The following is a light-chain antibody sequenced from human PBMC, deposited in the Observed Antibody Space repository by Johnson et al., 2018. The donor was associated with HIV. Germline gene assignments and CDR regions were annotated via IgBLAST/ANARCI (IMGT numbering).Light chain of an antibody. Sequence: QSFLTQPPSVSAAPGQKVTISCSGSSSNIGNNYVSWYQQLPGTAPKLLIYDNTKRPSGIPDRFSGSKSGTSATLGITGLPTGDEADYYCGTWDSSLSAYVFGTGTKVTVL. CDR1: SSNIGNNY. CDR2: DNT. CDR3: GTWDSSLSAYV. V-gene: IGLV1-51*01. J-gene: IGLJ1*01.